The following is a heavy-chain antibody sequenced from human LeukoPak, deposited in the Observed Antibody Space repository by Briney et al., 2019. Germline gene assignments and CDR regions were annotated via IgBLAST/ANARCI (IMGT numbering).Heavy chain of an antibody. CDR3: ARDGGILYSSAWNDY. V-gene: IGHV3-48*03. Sequence: GGSLRLSCAASGFTFSSYEMNWVRQAPGKGLEWVSYISSSANTIYYADSVKGRFTISGDNAKNSLYLQMNSLRAEDTAVYYCARDGGILYSSAWNDYWGQGTLVTVSS. D-gene: IGHD6-25*01. CDR2: ISSSANTI. CDR1: GFTFSSYE. J-gene: IGHJ4*02.